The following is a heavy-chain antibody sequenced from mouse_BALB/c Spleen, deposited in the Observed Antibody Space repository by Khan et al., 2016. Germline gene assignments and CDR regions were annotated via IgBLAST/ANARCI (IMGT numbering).Heavy chain of an antibody. CDR3: ATGTYSFDY. Sequence: VQLKESGPGLVKPSQSLSLTCTVTGYSITSDYAWNWIRQFPGNKLEWMGYISYSGSTSYNPSLKSRISITRDTSKNQFFLQLNSVTTEDTATYYCATGTYSFDYWGQGTTLTVSS. CDR2: ISYSGST. V-gene: IGHV3-2*02. CDR1: GYSITSDYA. J-gene: IGHJ2*01. D-gene: IGHD4-1*01.